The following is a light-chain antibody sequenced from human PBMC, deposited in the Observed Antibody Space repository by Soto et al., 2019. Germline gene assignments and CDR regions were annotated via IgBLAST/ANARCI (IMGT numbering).Light chain of an antibody. V-gene: IGLV1-44*01. CDR3: AAWDDSLNAWA. J-gene: IGLJ3*02. CDR2: SSD. CDR1: SSNIGRNT. Sequence: QSVLTQPPSASGTPGQRVTISCSGSSSNIGRNTVKWYRQLPGTAPKLLLCSSDQLPSGVPDRFSGSQSGTSASLAISGLQSEDEADYICAAWDDSLNAWAFGGGTKLTVL.